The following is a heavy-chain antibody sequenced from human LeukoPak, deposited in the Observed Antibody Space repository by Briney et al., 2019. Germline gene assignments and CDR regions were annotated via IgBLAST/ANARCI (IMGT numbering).Heavy chain of an antibody. D-gene: IGHD4-17*01. CDR3: ARNHDYGDYWGY. Sequence: SETLSLTCTVSGGSISTYYWNWIRQPPGKGLEWIGYIYYSGSTNYNPSFKSRVSMSVDTSKNQFSLKLSSVTAADTAVYYCARNHDYGDYWGYWGQGTLVTVSS. CDR1: GGSISTYY. CDR2: IYYSGST. V-gene: IGHV4-59*01. J-gene: IGHJ4*02.